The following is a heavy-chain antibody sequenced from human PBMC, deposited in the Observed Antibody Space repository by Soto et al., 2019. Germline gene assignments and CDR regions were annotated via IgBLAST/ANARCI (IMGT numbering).Heavy chain of an antibody. D-gene: IGHD3-22*01. CDR3: AKDRDDSSGYYPGY. CDR1: GFTFSSYG. V-gene: IGHV3-30*18. CDR2: ISYDGSNK. J-gene: IGHJ4*02. Sequence: GGSLRLSCAASGFTFSSYGMHWVRQAPGKGLEWVAVISYDGSNKYYADSVKGRFTISRDSSKNTLYLQMNSLRAEDTAVYYCAKDRDDSSGYYPGYWGQGTLVTVSS.